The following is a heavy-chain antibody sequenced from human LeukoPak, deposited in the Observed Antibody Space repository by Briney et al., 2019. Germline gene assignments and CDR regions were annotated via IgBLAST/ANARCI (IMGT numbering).Heavy chain of an antibody. J-gene: IGHJ4*02. Sequence: GGSLRLSCAASGFTFSSYAMSWVRQAPGKGLEWVAVISYDGSNKYYADSVKGRFTISRDNSKNTLYLQMNSLRAEDTAVYYCARVGSSSWYSDYWGQGTLVTVSS. CDR3: ARVGSSSWYSDY. CDR2: ISYDGSNK. CDR1: GFTFSSYA. V-gene: IGHV3-30-3*01. D-gene: IGHD6-13*01.